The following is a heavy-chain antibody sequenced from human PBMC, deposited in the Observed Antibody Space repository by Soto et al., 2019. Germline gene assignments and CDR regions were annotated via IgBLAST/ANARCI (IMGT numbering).Heavy chain of an antibody. CDR3: ARWESSDWDLGI. D-gene: IGHD6-19*01. CDR1: GFTFSGYW. Sequence: EVQLVESGGGLVQPGGSLRLSCAGSGFTFSGYWMTWVRQPPGKGLECVASVNQDGTQKLYVDSVKGRFTISRDNAKNSLFLQMISLRAEDTAVYYCARWESSDWDLGIWGQGTLVTVSS. CDR2: VNQDGTQK. J-gene: IGHJ4*02. V-gene: IGHV3-7*03.